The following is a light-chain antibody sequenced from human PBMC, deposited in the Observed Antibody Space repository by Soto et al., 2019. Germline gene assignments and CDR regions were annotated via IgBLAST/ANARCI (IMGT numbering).Light chain of an antibody. CDR1: ESVTTD. Sequence: EILLTQSPATLSLSPGERATLSCRASESVTTDSVWYQQKPGQGPRLLIYDASKRATGIPARFSGSGSGTDFTLTISSLEPEDFAVYYCQQSSKWPPTFGGATKVDIK. J-gene: IGKJ4*01. CDR2: DAS. CDR3: QQSSKWPPT. V-gene: IGKV3-11*01.